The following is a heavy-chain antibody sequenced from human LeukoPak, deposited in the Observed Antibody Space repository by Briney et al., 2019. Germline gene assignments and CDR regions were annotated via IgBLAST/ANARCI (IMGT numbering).Heavy chain of an antibody. V-gene: IGHV4-34*01. J-gene: IGHJ5*02. CDR2: INHSGST. D-gene: IGHD3-3*01. CDR3: ARGTYYDFWSGYFNWFDP. Sequence: SETLSLTCTVSGGSISSYYWSWIRQPPGKGLEWIGEINHSGSTYYNPSLKSRVTISVDTSKNQFSLKLSSVTAADTAVYYCARGTYYDFWSGYFNWFDPWGQGTLVTVSS. CDR1: GGSISSYY.